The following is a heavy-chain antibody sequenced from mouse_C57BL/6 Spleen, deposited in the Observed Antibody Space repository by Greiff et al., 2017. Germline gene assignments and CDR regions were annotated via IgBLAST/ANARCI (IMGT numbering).Heavy chain of an antibody. CDR1: GYAFSSSW. CDR3: ARNEVVDY. CDR2: IYPGDGDT. V-gene: IGHV1-82*01. Sequence: QVQLQQPGAELVKPGASVKISCKASGYAFSSSWMNWVKQRPGKGLEWIGRIYPGDGDTNYNGKFKGKATLTADKSSSTAYMQLSSLTSEDSAVYFCARNEVVDYWGQGTTLTVSS. D-gene: IGHD1-1*01. J-gene: IGHJ2*01.